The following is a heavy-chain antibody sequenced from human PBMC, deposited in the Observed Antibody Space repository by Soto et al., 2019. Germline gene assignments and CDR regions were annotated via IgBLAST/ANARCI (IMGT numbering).Heavy chain of an antibody. D-gene: IGHD2-8*01. CDR1: GFTFSSYA. CDR3: AKAPTEMDYFDY. J-gene: IGHJ4*02. V-gene: IGHV3-23*01. CDR2: ISGSGGST. Sequence: EVQLLESGGGLVQPGGSLRLSCAASGFTFSSYAMSWVRQAPGKGLEWVSAISGSGGSTYYADSVKGRFTISRDNSKNTLYLQMISLRAEDTAVYYCAKAPTEMDYFDYWGQGTLVTVSS.